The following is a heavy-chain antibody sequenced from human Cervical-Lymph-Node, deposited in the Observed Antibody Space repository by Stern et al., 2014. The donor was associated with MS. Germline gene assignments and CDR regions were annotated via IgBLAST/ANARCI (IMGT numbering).Heavy chain of an antibody. J-gene: IGHJ4*02. Sequence: VQLVESGGGVVQPGRSLRVSCATAGFTFTSYAMNWVRQAPGKGLEWVAVISDDGNTKYYADSVKGRFTISRYKSKNTLYLQMSSLRAEDTAVYYCVRERSSRGFDYWGQGSLVTVSS. V-gene: IGHV3-30-3*01. CDR1: GFTFTSYA. CDR2: ISDDGNTK. CDR3: VRERSSRGFDY. D-gene: IGHD5/OR15-5a*01.